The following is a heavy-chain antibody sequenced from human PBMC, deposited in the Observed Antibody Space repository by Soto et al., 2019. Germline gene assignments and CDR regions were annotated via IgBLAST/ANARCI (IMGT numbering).Heavy chain of an antibody. V-gene: IGHV4-34*01. CDR2: INHSGST. CDR1: GGSFSGFY. Sequence: ASETLSLTCAVYGGSFSGFYWSWIRQPPGKGLEWIGEINHSGSTNYNPSLKSRVTISVDTSKNRFSLKLSSVTAADTAVYYCASLYYDFWSGSRKPPVYWGQGTLVTVSS. D-gene: IGHD3-3*01. CDR3: ASLYYDFWSGSRKPPVY. J-gene: IGHJ4*02.